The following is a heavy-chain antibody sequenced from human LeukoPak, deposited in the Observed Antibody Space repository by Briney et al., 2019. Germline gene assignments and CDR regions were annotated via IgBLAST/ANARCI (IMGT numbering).Heavy chain of an antibody. V-gene: IGHV1-69*04. CDR1: GGTFSSYA. CDR3: ASSAYSSSSEPHYYYCGMDV. J-gene: IGHJ6*02. Sequence: SVKVSCKASGGTFSSYAISWVRQAPGQGLEWMGRIIPILGIANYAQKFQGRVTITADKSTSTAYMEPSSLRSEDTAVYYCASSAYSSSSEPHYYYCGMDVWGQGTTVTVSS. D-gene: IGHD6-6*01. CDR2: IIPILGIA.